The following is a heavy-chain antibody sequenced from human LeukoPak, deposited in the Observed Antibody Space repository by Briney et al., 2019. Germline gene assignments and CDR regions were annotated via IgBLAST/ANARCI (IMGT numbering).Heavy chain of an antibody. CDR3: ARYSYPTRGIVVVPALDY. J-gene: IGHJ4*02. D-gene: IGHD3-22*01. CDR2: INPSGGST. V-gene: IGHV1-46*01. CDR1: GYTFTSYY. Sequence: GASVKVSCKASGYTFTSYYMHWVRQAPGQGLEWMGIINPSGGSTSYAQKFQGRVTMTRDTSTSTVYMELSSLRSEDTAVYYCARYSYPTRGIVVVPALDYWGQETLVTVSS.